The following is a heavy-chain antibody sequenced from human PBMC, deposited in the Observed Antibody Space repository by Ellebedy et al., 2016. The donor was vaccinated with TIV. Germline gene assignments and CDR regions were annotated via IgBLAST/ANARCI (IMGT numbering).Heavy chain of an antibody. Sequence: PGGSLRLSCAASGFTFSGYYMSWFRQAPGKGPEWVSYISYSGDLMYYADSVKGRFTTSRDNAGNSLYLQMNSLRAEDTAVYYCAKGSHQGGIASDYWGQGTLVTVSS. CDR2: ISYSGDLM. CDR3: AKGSHQGGIASDY. J-gene: IGHJ4*02. V-gene: IGHV3-11*01. CDR1: GFTFSGYY. D-gene: IGHD2-15*01.